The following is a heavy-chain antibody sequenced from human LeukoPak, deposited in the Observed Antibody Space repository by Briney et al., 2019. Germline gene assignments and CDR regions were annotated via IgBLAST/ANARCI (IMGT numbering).Heavy chain of an antibody. Sequence: GESLKISCTGSGYSFTSYWIGWVLQMPGKGLEWMGIMYPGDSDTGYSPSFQGQVTISVDKSISTAYLQWSSLKASDTAMYYCGRHLYGGNSAIDYWGQGTLVTVSS. D-gene: IGHD4-23*01. CDR1: GYSFTSYW. V-gene: IGHV5-51*01. CDR3: GRHLYGGNSAIDY. J-gene: IGHJ4*02. CDR2: MYPGDSDT.